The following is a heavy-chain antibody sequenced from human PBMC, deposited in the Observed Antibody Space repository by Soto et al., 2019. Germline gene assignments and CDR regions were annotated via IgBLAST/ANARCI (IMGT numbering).Heavy chain of an antibody. V-gene: IGHV1-69*13. CDR1: GGTFSSYA. CDR2: IIPIFGTA. J-gene: IGHJ6*02. CDR3: ARARWRDIVVVPAARYYYYYGMDV. Sequence: SVKVSCKASGGTFSSYAISWVRQAPGQGLEWMGGIIPIFGTANYAQKFQGRVTITADESTSTAYMELSSLRSEDTAVYYCARARWRDIVVVPAARYYYYYGMDVWGQGTTVTVSS. D-gene: IGHD2-2*01.